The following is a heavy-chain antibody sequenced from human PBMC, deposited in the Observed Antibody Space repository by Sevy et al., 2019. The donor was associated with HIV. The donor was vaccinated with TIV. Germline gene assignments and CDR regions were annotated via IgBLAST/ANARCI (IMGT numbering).Heavy chain of an antibody. D-gene: IGHD3-22*01. Sequence: GGSLRLSCAASGFTFSSYGMHWVRQAPGKGLEWVAVISYDGSNKYYADSVKGRFIISSDNSKNTLYLQMNSLRAEDTAVYYGAKDRREDSSGSWGQGTLVTVSS. V-gene: IGHV3-30*18. CDR2: ISYDGSNK. CDR3: AKDRREDSSGS. J-gene: IGHJ4*02. CDR1: GFTFSSYG.